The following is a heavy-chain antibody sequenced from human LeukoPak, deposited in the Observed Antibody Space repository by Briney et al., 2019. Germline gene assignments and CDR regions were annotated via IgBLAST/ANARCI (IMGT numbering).Heavy chain of an antibody. CDR2: IYSGGST. CDR3: ARDKYYYDSSGTGGYYMDV. V-gene: IGHV3-53*01. D-gene: IGHD3-22*01. Sequence: GGPLRLSCAASGFTVSSNYMSWVRQAPGKGLEWVSVIYSGGSTYYADSVKGRFTISRDNSKNTLYLQMNSLRAEDTAVYYCARDKYYYDSSGTGGYYMDVWGKGTTVTISS. J-gene: IGHJ6*03. CDR1: GFTVSSNY.